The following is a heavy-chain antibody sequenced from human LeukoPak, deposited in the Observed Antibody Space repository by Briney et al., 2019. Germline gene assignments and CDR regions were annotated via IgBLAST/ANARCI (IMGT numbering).Heavy chain of an antibody. J-gene: IGHJ6*03. CDR1: GGSIRSSSYY. Sequence: SETLSLTCTVSGGSIRSSSYYWGWIRQPPGKGLEWIGSMYYSGSTYYNPALKSRVTISVDTSKNQFSLKLNSVTAADTAVYYCARSSEGRYYYDSSGYSYYYYYMDVWGKGTTVTISS. CDR2: MYYSGST. V-gene: IGHV4-39*07. CDR3: ARSSEGRYYYDSSGYSYYYYYMDV. D-gene: IGHD3-22*01.